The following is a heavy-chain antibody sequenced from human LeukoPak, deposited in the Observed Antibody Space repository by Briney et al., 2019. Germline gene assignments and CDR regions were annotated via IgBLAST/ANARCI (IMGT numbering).Heavy chain of an antibody. J-gene: IGHJ3*02. CDR2: IKPDATEK. Sequence: GGSLRLSCVASGFSFTTSWMSWVRQAPGKGLEWVANIKPDATEKHYVDSVRGRFTISRDNAQNSLSLEMSSLRAEDTAVYYCARGVWSSRNAFDIWGQGTMVTVSS. CDR1: GFSFTTSW. D-gene: IGHD1-14*01. CDR3: ARGVWSSRNAFDI. V-gene: IGHV3-7*01.